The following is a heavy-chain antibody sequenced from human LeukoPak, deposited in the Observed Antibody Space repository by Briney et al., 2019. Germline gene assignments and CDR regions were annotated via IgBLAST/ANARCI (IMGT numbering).Heavy chain of an antibody. D-gene: IGHD3-10*01. V-gene: IGHV4-34*01. Sequence: SETLSLTCAVYGGSFSGYYWSWLRQPPGKGLEWLGEINHSGSTNYNPSLKSRVTISVDTSKNQFSLKLGSVTAADTAVYYCARSRGVIDYWGQGTLVTVSS. CDR1: GGSFSGYY. J-gene: IGHJ4*02. CDR2: INHSGST. CDR3: ARSRGVIDY.